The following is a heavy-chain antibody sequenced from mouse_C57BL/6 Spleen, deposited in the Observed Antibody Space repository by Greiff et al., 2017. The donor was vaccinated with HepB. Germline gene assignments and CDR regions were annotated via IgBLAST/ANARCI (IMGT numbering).Heavy chain of an antibody. V-gene: IGHV1-76*01. CDR3: AREGVVAPPWFAY. CDR1: GYTFTDYY. CDR2: IYPGSGNT. J-gene: IGHJ3*01. D-gene: IGHD1-1*01. Sequence: VQLQQSGAELVRPGASVKLSCKASGYTFTDYYINWVKQRPGQGLEWIARIYPGSGNTYYNEKFKGKATLTAEKSSSTAYMQLSSLTSEDSAVYFCAREGVVAPPWFAYWGQGTLVTVSA.